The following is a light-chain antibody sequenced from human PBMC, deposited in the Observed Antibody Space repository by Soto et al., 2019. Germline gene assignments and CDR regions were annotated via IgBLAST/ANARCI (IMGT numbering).Light chain of an antibody. J-gene: IGKJ2*01. CDR3: QQSYSSPYT. Sequence: AIRMTQSPSSFSASTGDRVTITCRASQGISGYLAWYQQKPGKAPKLLIYAASTLQSGVPSRFSGSGSGTDFSLTISCLQSEDFATYYCQQSYSSPYTFGQGTRLEIK. V-gene: IGKV1-8*01. CDR2: AAS. CDR1: QGISGY.